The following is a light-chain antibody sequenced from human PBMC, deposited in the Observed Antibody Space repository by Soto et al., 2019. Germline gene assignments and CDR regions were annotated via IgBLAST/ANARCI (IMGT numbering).Light chain of an antibody. CDR3: QKYNSAPLT. CDR2: ATS. J-gene: IGKJ4*01. V-gene: IGKV1-27*01. CDR1: QGIAPY. Sequence: DVQMTQSPSSLSAFVGDRVTITCRASQGIAPYLAWFQQKPGKVPKLLIYATSTLQSGVPSRFSGSGSGTDFTLTITSLQPEYVATYYCQKYNSAPLTFGGGTKGEIK.